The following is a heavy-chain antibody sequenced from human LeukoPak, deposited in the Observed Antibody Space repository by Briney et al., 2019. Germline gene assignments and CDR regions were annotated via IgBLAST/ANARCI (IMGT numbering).Heavy chain of an antibody. CDR3: ARNAYSSGWTGFDY. Sequence: GASMKVSCKASGYTFSGYYMYWVRQAPGQGREWMGWINPNSGGTNFAQKFQGRVTMTRDTSISTAYMELSRLKSDDTAVYYCARNAYSSGWTGFDYWGQGTLVTVSS. CDR2: INPNSGGT. CDR1: GYTFSGYY. J-gene: IGHJ4*02. V-gene: IGHV1-2*02. D-gene: IGHD6-19*01.